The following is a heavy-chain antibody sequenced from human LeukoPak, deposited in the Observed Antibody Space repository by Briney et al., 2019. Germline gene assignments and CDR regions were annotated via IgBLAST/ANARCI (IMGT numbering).Heavy chain of an antibody. Sequence: PSETLSLTCTVSGGSINSYYWNWIRQSPGKGLEWIGYIYYSGTTNYNPSLRSRVTISVDTSKNQFSLKLSSVTAADTAVYYCAKGKAAFCSGWYTFHFDYLGQGTLVTVSS. CDR1: GGSINSYY. D-gene: IGHD6-19*01. J-gene: IGHJ4*02. V-gene: IGHV4-59*01. CDR2: IYYSGTT. CDR3: AKGKAAFCSGWYTFHFDY.